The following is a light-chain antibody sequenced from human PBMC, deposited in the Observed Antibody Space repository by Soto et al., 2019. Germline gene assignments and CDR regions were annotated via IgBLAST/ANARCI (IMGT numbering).Light chain of an antibody. CDR1: SSDVGGYNY. Sequence: QSVLTQPASVSGSHGQSITISCTGTSSDVGGYNYVSWYQQHPGKAPKLMIYEVSNRPSGVSNRFSGSKSGNTASLTISGLQAEDEADYYCSSYTSINTWVFGGGTKLTVL. V-gene: IGLV2-14*01. CDR2: EVS. J-gene: IGLJ3*02. CDR3: SSYTSINTWV.